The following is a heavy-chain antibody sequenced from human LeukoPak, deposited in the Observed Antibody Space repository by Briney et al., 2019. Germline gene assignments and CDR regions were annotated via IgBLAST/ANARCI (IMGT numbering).Heavy chain of an antibody. D-gene: IGHD3-22*01. CDR1: GYTLTELS. CDR3: ATDRGGYYYDSSGYPLFDY. CDR2: FDPEDGET. Sequence: ASVRASCKVSGYTLTELSMHWVRQAPGKGLEWMGGFDPEDGETIYAQKFQGRVTMTEDTSTDTAYMELSSLRSEDTAVYYCATDRGGYYYDSSGYPLFDYWGQGTLVTVSS. J-gene: IGHJ4*02. V-gene: IGHV1-24*01.